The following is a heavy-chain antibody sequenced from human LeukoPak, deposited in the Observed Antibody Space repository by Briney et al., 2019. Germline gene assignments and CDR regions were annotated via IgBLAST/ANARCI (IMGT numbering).Heavy chain of an antibody. Sequence: PGGSLRLSCAASGFTFSSSWMHWVRQVPGKGLVWVSRIKPDGSYTTYADSVEGRFTISRDNAKNTLYLQINGLRPEDTAVYYCAGRSSGYIDTWGQGTLVTVSS. J-gene: IGHJ5*02. CDR2: IKPDGSYT. D-gene: IGHD6-25*01. CDR3: AGRSSGYIDT. CDR1: GFTFSSSW. V-gene: IGHV3-74*01.